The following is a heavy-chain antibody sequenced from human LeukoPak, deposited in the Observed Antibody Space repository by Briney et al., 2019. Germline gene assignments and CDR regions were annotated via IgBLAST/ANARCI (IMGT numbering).Heavy chain of an antibody. CDR3: ARGQRRVRGVL. D-gene: IGHD3-10*01. CDR1: GGSISSSSYY. Sequence: PSETLSLTCTVSGGSISSSSYYWGWIRQPPGKGLEWIGSIYYSGSTYYNPSLKSRVTISVDTSKNQFSLKLSSVTAADTAVYYCARGQRRVRGVLWGQGTLVTVSS. J-gene: IGHJ4*02. V-gene: IGHV4-39*01. CDR2: IYYSGST.